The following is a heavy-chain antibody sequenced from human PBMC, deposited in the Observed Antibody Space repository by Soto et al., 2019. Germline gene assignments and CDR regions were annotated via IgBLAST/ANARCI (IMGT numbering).Heavy chain of an antibody. D-gene: IGHD2-2*01. J-gene: IGHJ3*02. CDR3: ARVLKYCSSTSCHDAFDI. CDR1: GGSISSGGYY. Sequence: SETLSLTCTVSGGSISSGGYYWSWIRQHPXKGLEWIGYIYYSGSTYYNPSLKSRVTISVDTSKNQFSLKLSSVTAADTAVYYCARVLKYCSSTSCHDAFDIWGQGSMVTVSS. V-gene: IGHV4-31*03. CDR2: IYYSGST.